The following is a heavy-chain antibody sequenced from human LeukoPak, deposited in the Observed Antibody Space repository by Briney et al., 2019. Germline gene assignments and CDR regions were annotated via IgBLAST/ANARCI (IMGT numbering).Heavy chain of an antibody. Sequence: GGSLRLSCAASGFTFSSYEMNWVRQAPGKGLEWVSYISSSGSTIYYADSVKGRFTISRDNAKNSLYLRMNSLRAEDTAVYYCAREYADYYGSGSYTFDYYYGMDVWGQGTTVTVSS. CDR3: AREYADYYGSGSYTFDYYYGMDV. V-gene: IGHV3-48*03. J-gene: IGHJ6*02. D-gene: IGHD3-10*01. CDR1: GFTFSSYE. CDR2: ISSSGSTI.